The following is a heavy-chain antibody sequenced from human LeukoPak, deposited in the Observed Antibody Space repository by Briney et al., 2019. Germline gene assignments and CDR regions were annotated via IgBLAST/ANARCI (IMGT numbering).Heavy chain of an antibody. J-gene: IGHJ4*02. CDR3: ARVRDYYDSRGYSHSFDY. CDR2: IYYSGNT. V-gene: IGHV4-59*01. D-gene: IGHD3-22*01. Sequence: SETLSLTCTVSGGSISSDYWSWIRQPPGKGLEWIGYIYYSGNTNYSPSLMSRVAISVDTSKNQFSLKLRSVTTADTAVYFCARVRDYYDSRGYSHSFDYWGQGALVTVSS. CDR1: GGSISSDY.